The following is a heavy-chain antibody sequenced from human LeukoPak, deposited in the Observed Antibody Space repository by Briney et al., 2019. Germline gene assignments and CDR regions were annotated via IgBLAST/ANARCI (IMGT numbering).Heavy chain of an antibody. CDR2: ISYDGSNK. J-gene: IGHJ4*02. CDR3: AKDLSPLRFLEWLDY. V-gene: IGHV3-30*18. Sequence: GGSQRLSGAASGFTFSSYGMHWVRQAPGEGLEWVAVISYDGSNKYYADSVKGRFTISRDNSKNTLYLQMNSLRAEDTAVYYCAKDLSPLRFLEWLDYWGRGTLVTVSS. CDR1: GFTFSSYG. D-gene: IGHD3-3*01.